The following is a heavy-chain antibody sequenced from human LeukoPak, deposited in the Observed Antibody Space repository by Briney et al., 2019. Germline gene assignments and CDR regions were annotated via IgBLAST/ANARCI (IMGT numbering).Heavy chain of an antibody. CDR2: ISYDGSNK. D-gene: IGHD4-23*01. J-gene: IGHJ4*02. Sequence: GGSLRLSCAASGFTFSSYAMHWVRQAPGKGLEWVAVISYDGSNKYYADSVKGRFTISRDNSKNTLYLQMNSLRAEDTAVYYCVVPGDYGGIDYWGQGTLVTVSS. V-gene: IGHV3-30-3*01. CDR1: GFTFSSYA. CDR3: VVPGDYGGIDY.